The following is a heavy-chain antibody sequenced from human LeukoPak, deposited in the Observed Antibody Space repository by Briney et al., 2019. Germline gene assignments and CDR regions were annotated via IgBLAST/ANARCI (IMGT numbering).Heavy chain of an antibody. D-gene: IGHD3-22*01. J-gene: IGHJ4*02. CDR3: AKGPGRGDYDSSGRIDY. CDR1: GFTFSSYG. V-gene: IGHV3-30*18. Sequence: GGSLRLSCAASGFTFSSYGMHWVRQAPGKGLEWVAVISYDGSNKYYADSVKGRFTISRDNSKNTLYLQMNSLRAEDTAVYYCAKGPGRGDYDSSGRIDYWGQGILVTVYS. CDR2: ISYDGSNK.